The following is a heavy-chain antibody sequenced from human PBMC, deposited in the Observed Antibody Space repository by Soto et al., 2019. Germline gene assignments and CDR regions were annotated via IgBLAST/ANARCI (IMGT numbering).Heavy chain of an antibody. CDR2: INHSGST. V-gene: IGHV4-34*09. D-gene: IGHD3-3*01. Sequence: PSETLSLTCAVYGGSFSGYYWSWIRQPPGKGLEWIGEINHSGSTNYNPSLKSRVTISVDTSKNQFSLNLSSVTAADTAVYYCESDSYDFWSGPRGYYYGMDVWGQGTTVTVSS. CDR1: GGSFSGYY. CDR3: ESDSYDFWSGPRGYYYGMDV. J-gene: IGHJ6*02.